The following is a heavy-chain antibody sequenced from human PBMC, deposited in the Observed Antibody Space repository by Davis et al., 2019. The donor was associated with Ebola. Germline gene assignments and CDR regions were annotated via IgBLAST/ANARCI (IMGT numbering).Heavy chain of an antibody. CDR1: GGSFSGYD. CDR3: ARLTLASVPDIVDH. D-gene: IGHD3-3*02. J-gene: IGHJ4*02. CDR2: INHSGST. V-gene: IGHV4-34*01. Sequence: MPSETLSLTCAVYGGSFSGYDWSWIRQPPGKGLEWIGEINHSGSTNYNPSLTSRVTISVDTSKNQFSLKVSSVTAADTAVYYCARLTLASVPDIVDHWGQGSLVTVSS.